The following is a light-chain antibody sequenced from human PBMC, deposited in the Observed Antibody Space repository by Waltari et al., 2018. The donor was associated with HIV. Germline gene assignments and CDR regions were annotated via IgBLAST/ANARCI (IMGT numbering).Light chain of an antibody. Sequence: SYELTQPPSVSASQGQTARITCSGDALPKQYVYWYQQRPGQAPVLVIYKDNERPSGIPGRFSGSSSGTTVTLTISGVQAEDEADYYCQSVESSGSRVFGGGTKLTVL. CDR3: QSVESSGSRV. V-gene: IGLV3-25*03. J-gene: IGLJ3*02. CDR2: KDN. CDR1: ALPKQY.